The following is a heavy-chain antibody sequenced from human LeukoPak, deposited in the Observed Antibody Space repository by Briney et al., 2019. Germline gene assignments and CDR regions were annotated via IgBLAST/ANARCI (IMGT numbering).Heavy chain of an antibody. CDR3: ARAPDGGWCDY. V-gene: IGHV4-59*01. Sequence: SETLSLTCTVSGGSISSYYWSWIRQPPGKGLEWIGYIYYSGSTNYNPSLKSRVTISVDTSKNQFSLKLSSVTAADTAVYYCARAPDGGWCDYWGQGTLVTVSS. J-gene: IGHJ4*02. CDR1: GGSISSYY. CDR2: IYYSGST. D-gene: IGHD6-19*01.